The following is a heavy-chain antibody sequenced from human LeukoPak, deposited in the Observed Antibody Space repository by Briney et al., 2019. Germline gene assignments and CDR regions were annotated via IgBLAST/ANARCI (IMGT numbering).Heavy chain of an antibody. CDR3: ARSFPDY. V-gene: IGHV3-7*01. Sequence: GGSLRLSCAASGFTFSDYWMTWVRQAPGKGLEWVASIKTDGSEKQYVDSVKGRFTISRDNGKNSLYVQMNGLRAEDTAVYFCARSFPDYWGQGTLVTVSS. CDR2: IKTDGSEK. J-gene: IGHJ4*02. CDR1: GFTFSDYW.